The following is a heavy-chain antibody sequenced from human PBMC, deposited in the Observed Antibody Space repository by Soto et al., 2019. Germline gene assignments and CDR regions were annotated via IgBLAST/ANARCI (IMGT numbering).Heavy chain of an antibody. CDR1: GGPIRYYY. J-gene: IGHJ3*02. Sequence: QVQLQQSGPGLVKLSETLSLTCSVSGGPIRYYYWYWIRQTSGKGLVWIGYVDYSGNTYYNPSRKSRVTISVDASRNQLSLRLTSVTTEDTAMYYCARADMSGAGTYTTFEAFDIWGQGTMVTVSS. V-gene: IGHV4-59*01. CDR2: VDYSGNT. D-gene: IGHD3-10*01. CDR3: ARADMSGAGTYTTFEAFDI.